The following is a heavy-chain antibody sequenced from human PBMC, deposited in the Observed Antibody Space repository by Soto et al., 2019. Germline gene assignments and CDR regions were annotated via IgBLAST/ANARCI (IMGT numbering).Heavy chain of an antibody. V-gene: IGHV3-11*01. J-gene: IGHJ6*03. Sequence: GGSLRLSCAASGFTYSDYYMSWIRQAPGKGLEWVSYISSSGSTIYYADSVKGRFTISRDNAKNSLYLQMNSLRAEDTAVYYCARVSSGSALYYYYYMDVWGKGTTVTVSS. CDR1: GFTYSDYY. CDR2: ISSSGSTI. D-gene: IGHD3-10*01. CDR3: ARVSSGSALYYYYYMDV.